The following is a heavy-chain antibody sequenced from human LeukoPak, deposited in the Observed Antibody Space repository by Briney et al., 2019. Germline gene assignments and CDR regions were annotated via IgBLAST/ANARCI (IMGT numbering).Heavy chain of an antibody. Sequence: GGSLRLSCAASGFTFSTYGMNWVRQAPGKGLEWISYISSSSSSIYYADSVKGRVTISRDNAKNSLYLQMNSLRAEDTAVYYCARALETVYYFDYWGLGTLATVSS. CDR2: ISSSSSSI. CDR3: ARALETVYYFDY. J-gene: IGHJ4*02. V-gene: IGHV3-48*01. D-gene: IGHD5/OR15-5a*01. CDR1: GFTFSTYG.